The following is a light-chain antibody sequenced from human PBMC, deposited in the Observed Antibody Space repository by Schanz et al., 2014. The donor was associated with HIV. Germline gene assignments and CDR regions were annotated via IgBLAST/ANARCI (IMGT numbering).Light chain of an antibody. V-gene: IGKV3D-20*02. CDR3: QQRSNWPLT. J-gene: IGKJ4*01. Sequence: EIVLTQSPGSLSLSPGGRATLSCGASQRLSSSYLAWYQQKRDQPPRLVIYATSTRAAGIPDRFSGTGSGTDFTLTISSLEPEDFAVYYCQQRSNWPLTFSGGTKVEIK. CDR2: ATS. CDR1: QRLSSSY.